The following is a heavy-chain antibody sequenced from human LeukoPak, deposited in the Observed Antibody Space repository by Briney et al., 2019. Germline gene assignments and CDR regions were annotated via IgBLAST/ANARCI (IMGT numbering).Heavy chain of an antibody. CDR2: ISGSGGST. J-gene: IGHJ4*02. CDR1: GFTFRNYA. CDR3: AKGESGYDSYFDY. Sequence: GGSLRLSCAASGFTFRNYAMSWVRQAAGKGLEWVSAISGSGGSTYYADSVKGRFTISRDNFKNTLYLQMNSLRAEDTAVYYCAKGESGYDSYFDYWGQGTLVAVSS. D-gene: IGHD5-12*01. V-gene: IGHV3-23*01.